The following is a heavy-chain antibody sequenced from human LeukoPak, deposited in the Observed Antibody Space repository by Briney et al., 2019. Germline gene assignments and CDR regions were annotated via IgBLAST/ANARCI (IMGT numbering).Heavy chain of an antibody. CDR1: GYTFTSYG. V-gene: IGHV1-18*01. D-gene: IGHD3-22*01. Sequence: ASVKVSCKASGYTFTSYGISWVRQAPGQGLEWMGWISAYNGNTNYAQKLQGRVTMTTDTSTSTAYMELRSLRSDDTAVYYCAGGGEYYYDSSGYYDGYYFDYWGQGTLVTVSS. CDR3: AGGGEYYYDSSGYYDGYYFDY. CDR2: ISAYNGNT. J-gene: IGHJ4*02.